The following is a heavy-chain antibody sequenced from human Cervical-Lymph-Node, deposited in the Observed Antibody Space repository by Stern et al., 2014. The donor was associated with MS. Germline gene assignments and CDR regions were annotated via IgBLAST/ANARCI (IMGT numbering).Heavy chain of an antibody. V-gene: IGHV3-15*01. J-gene: IGHJ4*02. D-gene: IGHD2-8*01. CDR1: GFTFSNAW. CDR2: IKSKTDGGTT. Sequence: EVQLVESGGGLVKPGGYLRLSCAASGFTFSNAWMSWVRQAPGKGLEWVGRIKSKTDGGTTDYAAPVKGRFTISRDDSKNTLYLQMNSLKTEDTAVYYCTTDPIIVLMVWGGDYWGQGTLVTVSS. CDR3: TTDPIIVLMVWGGDY.